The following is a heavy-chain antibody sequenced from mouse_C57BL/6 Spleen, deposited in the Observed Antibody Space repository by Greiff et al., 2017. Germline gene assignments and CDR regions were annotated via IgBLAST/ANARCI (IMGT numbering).Heavy chain of an antibody. CDR1: GFTFSSYT. J-gene: IGHJ2*01. D-gene: IGHD2-3*01. Sequence: EVQLVESGGGLVKPGGSLKLSCAASGFTFSSYTMSWVRQTPEKRLVWVATISGGGGNTYYPDSVKGRFTISRDNAKNTLYLQMSSLRSEDTAVYYCARPYDGYFDYWGQGTTLTVSS. CDR2: ISGGGGNT. CDR3: ARPYDGYFDY. V-gene: IGHV5-9*04.